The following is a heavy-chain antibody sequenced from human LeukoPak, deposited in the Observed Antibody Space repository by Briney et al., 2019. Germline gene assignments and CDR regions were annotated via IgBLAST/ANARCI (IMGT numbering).Heavy chain of an antibody. V-gene: IGHV3-48*01. J-gene: IGHJ4*02. CDR1: GFTFSSYS. Sequence: GGSLRLSCAASGFTFSSYSMSWVRQAPGKGLEWVSYISSTSSTIYYADSVRGRFTISRDNAKNSLYLQMNSLRAEDTAVYYCARDFEAAGLDYWGQGTLVIVSS. D-gene: IGHD6-13*01. CDR3: ARDFEAAGLDY. CDR2: ISSTSSTI.